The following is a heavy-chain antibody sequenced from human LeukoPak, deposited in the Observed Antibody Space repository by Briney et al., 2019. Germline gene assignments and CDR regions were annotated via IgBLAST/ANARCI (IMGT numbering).Heavy chain of an antibody. CDR1: GFSLSTSGMC. V-gene: IGHV2-70*11. CDR3: ARIASLTTPWDY. Sequence: SGPALVKPTQTLTLTCTFSGFSLSTSGMCVSWIRQPPGKALEWLARIDWDGDKYYNTSLKTRLTISKDTSKNQVVLTMTNMDPVDTATYYCARIASLTTPWDYWGQGTLVTVSS. D-gene: IGHD4-11*01. CDR2: IDWDGDK. J-gene: IGHJ4*02.